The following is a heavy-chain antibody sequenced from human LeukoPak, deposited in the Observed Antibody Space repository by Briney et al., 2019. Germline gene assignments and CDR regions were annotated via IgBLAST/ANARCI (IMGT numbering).Heavy chain of an antibody. Sequence: TGGSLRLSCAASGFIFSSYGMHWVRQAAGKGLEWVAFIRYDGSNKYSADSVKGRFTISRDNSKNTLYLQMNSLRAEDTAVYYCAKDKLMVYAITERMATIPGAFDIWGQGTMVTVSS. CDR2: IRYDGSNK. CDR3: AKDKLMVYAITERMATIPGAFDI. CDR1: GFIFSSYG. V-gene: IGHV3-30*02. D-gene: IGHD2-8*01. J-gene: IGHJ3*02.